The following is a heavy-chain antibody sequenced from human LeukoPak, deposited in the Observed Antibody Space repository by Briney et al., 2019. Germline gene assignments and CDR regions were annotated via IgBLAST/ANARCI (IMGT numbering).Heavy chain of an antibody. CDR2: FSVSDQTT. Sequence: GGSLRLSCAASGFTFSSYAMSWVRQAPGKGLEWVSGFSVSDQTTYYADSVKGRFTISRDNSKNTLYLQINSLRAEDTAVYYCARAGYYDFWSGIPYYYYYYMDVWGKGTTVTVSS. CDR1: GFTFSSYA. CDR3: ARAGYYDFWSGIPYYYYYYMDV. J-gene: IGHJ6*03. V-gene: IGHV3-23*01. D-gene: IGHD3-3*01.